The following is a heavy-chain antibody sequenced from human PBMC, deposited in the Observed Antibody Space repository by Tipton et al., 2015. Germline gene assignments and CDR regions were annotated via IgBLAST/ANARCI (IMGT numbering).Heavy chain of an antibody. J-gene: IGHJ4*02. Sequence: SLRLSCAASGFTFRNYAMNWVRQAPGKGLEWVSRISDRGDNTYYADSVKGRFTISRDNSKNTLFLQMNSLRDVDTALYYCARDISTGGDYWGQGTLVTVSS. D-gene: IGHD2/OR15-2a*01. CDR3: ARDISTGGDY. V-gene: IGHV3-23*01. CDR1: GFTFRNYA. CDR2: ISDRGDNT.